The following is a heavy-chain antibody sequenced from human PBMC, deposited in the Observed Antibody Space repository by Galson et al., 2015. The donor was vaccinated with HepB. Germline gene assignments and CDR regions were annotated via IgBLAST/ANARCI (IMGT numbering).Heavy chain of an antibody. V-gene: IGHV3-30*04. CDR1: GFTFSSYA. D-gene: IGHD6-19*01. CDR3: AREDSIAVAGTQFYAWYFDL. CDR2: ISYDGSNK. J-gene: IGHJ2*01. Sequence: SLRLSCAASGFTFSSYAMHWVRQAPGKGLEWVAVISYDGSNKYYADSVKGRFTISRDNSKNTLYLQMNSLRAEDTAVYYCAREDSIAVAGTQFYAWYFDLWGRGTLVTVSS.